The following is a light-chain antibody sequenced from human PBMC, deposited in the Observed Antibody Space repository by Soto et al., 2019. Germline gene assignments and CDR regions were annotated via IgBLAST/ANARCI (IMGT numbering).Light chain of an antibody. J-gene: IGKJ2*01. V-gene: IGKV1-5*01. CDR1: QSISTW. CDR3: QQSNSDSNP. CDR2: DAS. Sequence: DIQMTQSPSTLSASVGDRVTITCRASQSISTWLAWYQQKPGKAPKLLIYDASRLESGVPSRFSGSGSGTEFSLTSSSLQPDDSATYYCQQSNSDSNPFGQGTKLEIK.